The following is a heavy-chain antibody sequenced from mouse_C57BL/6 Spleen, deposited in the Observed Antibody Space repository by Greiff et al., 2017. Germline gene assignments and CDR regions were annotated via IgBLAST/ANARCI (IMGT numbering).Heavy chain of an antibody. J-gene: IGHJ4*01. CDR3: ARTYHSPYAMGD. CDR2: IDPNSGGT. D-gene: IGHD5-1*01. Sequence: QVHVKQPGAELVKPGASVKLSCKASGYTFTSYCMHWVKQRPGRGLEWIGRIDPNSGGTKYNEKFKSKATLTVDKPSSTAYMQLSSLTSEDSAVYYCARTYHSPYAMGDWGQGTSVTVSS. V-gene: IGHV1-72*01. CDR1: GYTFTSYC.